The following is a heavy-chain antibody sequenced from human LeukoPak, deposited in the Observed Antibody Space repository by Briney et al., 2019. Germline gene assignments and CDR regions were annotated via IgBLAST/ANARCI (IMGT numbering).Heavy chain of an antibody. CDR3: ARRKEGMAAFDI. CDR2: IHDSGTT. V-gene: IGHV4-39*01. J-gene: IGHJ3*02. CDR1: GDSISSTPHH. D-gene: IGHD5-24*01. Sequence: PSETLSLTCTVSGDSISSTPHHRGWIRQTPEMGLAWIGYIHDSGTTYYNPSFKSRLTISVDTSKNQFSLKLSSVNAADTAVYYCARRKEGMAAFDIWGRGTMVTVSS.